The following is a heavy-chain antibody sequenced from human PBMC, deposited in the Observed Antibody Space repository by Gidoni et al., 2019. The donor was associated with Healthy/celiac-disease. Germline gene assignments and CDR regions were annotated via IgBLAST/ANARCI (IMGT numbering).Heavy chain of an antibody. CDR3: ARDRWRDYYDSSGPYYFDY. V-gene: IGHV3-48*02. D-gene: IGHD3-22*01. J-gene: IGHJ4*02. Sequence: EVQLVESGGGLVQPGGSLSLSCAASGFTFSSYSMNWVRQAPGKGLEWVSYISSSSSTIYYADSVKGRFTISRDNAKNSLYLQMNSLREEDTAVYYCARDRWRDYYDSSGPYYFDYWGQGTLVTVSS. CDR1: GFTFSSYS. CDR2: ISSSSSTI.